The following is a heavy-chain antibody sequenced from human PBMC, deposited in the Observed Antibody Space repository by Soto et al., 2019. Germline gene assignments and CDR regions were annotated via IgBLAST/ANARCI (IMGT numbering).Heavy chain of an antibody. CDR2: ISAYNGNT. Sequence: GASVKVSCKASGYTFTSYGISWVLHAPGQGLEWMGWISAYNGNTNYAQKLQGRVTMTTDQSTRTAYMELRSMRSDDTAVYYCARARGTYYDYVWGSYSYPFDSWGKGTLVTVSS. CDR1: GYTFTSYG. D-gene: IGHD3-16*02. V-gene: IGHV1-18*01. CDR3: ARARGTYYDYVWGSYSYPFDS. J-gene: IGHJ4*02.